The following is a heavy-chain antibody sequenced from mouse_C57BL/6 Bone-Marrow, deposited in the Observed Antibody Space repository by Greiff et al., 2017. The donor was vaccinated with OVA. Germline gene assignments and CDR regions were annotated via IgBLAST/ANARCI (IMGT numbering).Heavy chain of an antibody. V-gene: IGHV14-3*01. D-gene: IGHD1-1*01. CDR3: AYYYGSSYYDMDY. J-gene: IGHJ4*01. CDR1: GFNIKNTY. CDR2: IDPANGNT. Sequence: VQLQQSVAELVRPGASVKLSCTASGFNIKNTYMHWVKQRPEQGLEWIGRIDPANGNTKYAPKFQGKATITAATSSNTAYLQLSSLTSEDTAIYDCAYYYGSSYYDMDYWGQGTSVTVSS.